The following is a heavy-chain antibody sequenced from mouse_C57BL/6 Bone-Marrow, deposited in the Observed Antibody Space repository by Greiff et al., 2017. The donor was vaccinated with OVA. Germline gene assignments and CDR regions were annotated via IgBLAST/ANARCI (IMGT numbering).Heavy chain of an antibody. CDR1: GYTFTSYW. CDR2: IYPGSGST. J-gene: IGHJ1*03. Sequence: QVQLQQPGAELVKPGASVKMSCKASGYTFTSYWITWVKQRPGQGLAWIGDIYPGSGSTNYNEKFKSKATLTVDTSSSTAYMQLSSLTSEDSAVYYCARGIYYYGSGGYFDVWGTGTTVTVSS. CDR3: ARGIYYYGSGGYFDV. D-gene: IGHD1-1*01. V-gene: IGHV1-55*01.